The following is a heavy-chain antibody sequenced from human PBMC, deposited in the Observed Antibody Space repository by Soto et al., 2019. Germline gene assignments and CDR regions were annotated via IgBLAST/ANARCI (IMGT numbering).Heavy chain of an antibody. Sequence: SETLSLTCAVSGGSVISADSYWFWIRKHPGKGLEWIGYIYYSGTTYYTPSLKSRLTMSMDRANDHFSLNLTSVTAADTAVYFCARGHYYYGMDVWGQGITVTVSS. CDR1: GGSVISADSY. V-gene: IGHV4-30-4*01. CDR3: ARGHYYYGMDV. CDR2: IYYSGTT. J-gene: IGHJ6*02.